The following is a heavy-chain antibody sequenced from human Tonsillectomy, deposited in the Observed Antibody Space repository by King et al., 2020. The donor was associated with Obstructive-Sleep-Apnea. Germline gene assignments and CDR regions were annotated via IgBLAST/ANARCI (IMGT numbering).Heavy chain of an antibody. CDR3: AKDQGGSYHGAEGYGMDV. J-gene: IGHJ6*02. CDR2: ISGSGGST. Sequence: VQLVESGGGLVQPGGSLRLSCAASGFTFSSYAMSWVRQAPGKGLEWVSAISGSGGSTYYADSVKGRFTISRDNSKNTLYLQMNSLRDEDTAVYYCAKDQGGSYHGAEGYGMDVWGQGTTVTVSS. D-gene: IGHD1-26*01. CDR1: GFTFSSYA. V-gene: IGHV3-23*04.